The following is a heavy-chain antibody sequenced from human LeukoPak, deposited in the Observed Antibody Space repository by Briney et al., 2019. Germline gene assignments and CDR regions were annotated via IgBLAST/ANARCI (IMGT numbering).Heavy chain of an antibody. CDR2: ISYDGSNK. J-gene: IGHJ4*02. Sequence: PGRSLRLSCAASGFTFSSYAMRWVRQAPDKGLEWVAVISYDGSNKYYADSVKGRFTISRDNSKNTLYLQMNSLRAEDTAVYYCARDLYGSGDYWGQGTLVTVSS. V-gene: IGHV3-30-3*01. CDR1: GFTFSSYA. D-gene: IGHD6-19*01. CDR3: ARDLYGSGDY.